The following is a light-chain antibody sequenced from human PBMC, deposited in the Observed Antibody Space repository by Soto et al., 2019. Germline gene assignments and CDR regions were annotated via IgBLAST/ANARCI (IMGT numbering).Light chain of an antibody. J-gene: IGKJ1*01. CDR2: HTS. Sequence: EAVLTQSPATLSLSPGERATLSCRASQSVGGSFLAWYQQKPGQAPRLLTYHTSYRATGIPERFSGSGSATDFTLNICSLEPEDFAVYYCQQDSSSQAFCQGTKVDIK. CDR1: QSVGGSF. CDR3: QQDSSSQA. V-gene: IGKV3-20*01.